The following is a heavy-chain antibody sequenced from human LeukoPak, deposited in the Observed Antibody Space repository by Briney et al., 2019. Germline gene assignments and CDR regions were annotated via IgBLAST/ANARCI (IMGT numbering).Heavy chain of an antibody. Sequence: SETLSLTCTVSGGSLSSYYWSWIRQPPGKGLEWIGYIYYSGSTSYNPSLKSRVTISVDTSKNRFSLKLSSVTAADTAVYYCARHYLITAAGTFDYWGQGTLVTVSS. CDR3: ARHYLITAAGTFDY. D-gene: IGHD6-13*01. CDR1: GGSLSSYY. J-gene: IGHJ4*02. V-gene: IGHV4-59*08. CDR2: IYYSGST.